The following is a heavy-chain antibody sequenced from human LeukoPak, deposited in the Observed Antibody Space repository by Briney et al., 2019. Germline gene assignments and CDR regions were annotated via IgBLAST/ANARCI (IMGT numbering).Heavy chain of an antibody. CDR2: MHNGVHT. J-gene: IGHJ4*02. CDR1: GDSISSYY. CDR3: AATIKRDYGDTNLDY. D-gene: IGHD4/OR15-4a*01. V-gene: IGHV4-59*12. Sequence: SETLSLTCTVPGDSISSYYWSWIRQPPGKGLEWIGYMHNGVHTNYNPSLKSRVTISGDTSKNQLSLKLISVTAADTAVYYCAATIKRDYGDTNLDYWGQGTLATVPS.